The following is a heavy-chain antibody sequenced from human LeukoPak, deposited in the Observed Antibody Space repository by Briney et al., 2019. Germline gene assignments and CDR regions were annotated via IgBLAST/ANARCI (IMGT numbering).Heavy chain of an antibody. CDR2: ISSSSSTI. CDR3: ARGRLGVVIYYFDY. Sequence: PGGSLRLSCAASGFTFSSYSMNWVRQAPGKGLEWVSYISSSSSTIYYADSVKGRFTISRDNAKNSLYLQMNSLRAEDTAVYYCARGRLGVVIYYFDYWGQGTLVTVSS. V-gene: IGHV3-48*01. D-gene: IGHD3-3*01. J-gene: IGHJ4*02. CDR1: GFTFSSYS.